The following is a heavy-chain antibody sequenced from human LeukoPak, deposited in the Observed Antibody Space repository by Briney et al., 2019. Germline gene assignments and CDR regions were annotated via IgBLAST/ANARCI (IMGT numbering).Heavy chain of an antibody. D-gene: IGHD5-12*01. CDR2: SFYTGTI. Sequence: SETLSLTCSVSGGSLSISTHYWGWVRQSPGKGLEWIGSSFYTGTIFYNPSLKIRVTVSVDTSKNQFSLNLKSVTAADTAVYYCARDRAEGGGYWFDPWGQGTLVTVSS. J-gene: IGHJ5*02. CDR3: ARDRAEGGGYWFDP. V-gene: IGHV4-39*07. CDR1: GGSLSISTHY.